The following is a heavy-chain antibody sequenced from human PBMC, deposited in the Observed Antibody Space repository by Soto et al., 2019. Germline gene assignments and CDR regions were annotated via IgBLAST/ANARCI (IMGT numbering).Heavy chain of an antibody. J-gene: IGHJ4*02. D-gene: IGHD2-2*01. Sequence: QVQLQQWGAGLLKPSETLSLTCAVYGQSFSGHTWSWIRQSPGKGLEWIGEISQSGSTYYNPSLKTLVTISAATSKNQFSLTLNSVTAADTGVFYCARGSGIAVIPGELEDVHYDYWGQGTLVSVSS. V-gene: IGHV4-34*01. CDR3: ARGSGIAVIPGELEDVHYDY. CDR2: ISQSGST. CDR1: GQSFSGHT.